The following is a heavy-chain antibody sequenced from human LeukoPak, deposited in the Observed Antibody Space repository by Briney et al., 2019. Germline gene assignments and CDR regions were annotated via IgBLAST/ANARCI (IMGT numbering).Heavy chain of an antibody. CDR3: ARDRGVVVVAALDH. V-gene: IGHV3-30*04. D-gene: IGHD2-15*01. Sequence: GGSLRLSCAASGFTFSSYAMHWVRQAPGKGLEWVAVISYDGSNKYYADSVKGRFTISRDNSKNTLYLQMNSLRAEDTAVYYCARDRGVVVVAALDHWGQGTLVTVSS. J-gene: IGHJ4*02. CDR1: GFTFSSYA. CDR2: ISYDGSNK.